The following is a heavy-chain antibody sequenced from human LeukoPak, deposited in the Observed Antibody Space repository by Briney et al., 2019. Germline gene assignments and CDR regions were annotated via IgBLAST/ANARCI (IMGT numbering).Heavy chain of an antibody. Sequence: GGSLRLSCAASGFSFSTYWMTWVRQAPGKGPEWVANIKEDGSEKYCANSVKGRFTISRDNAKNSLYLQMNSLRAEDTAVYYCTRAKYVWGSCIDHWGQGTLVTVSS. CDR1: GFSFSTYW. V-gene: IGHV3-7*03. CDR2: IKEDGSEK. D-gene: IGHD3-16*01. CDR3: TRAKYVWGSCIDH. J-gene: IGHJ4*02.